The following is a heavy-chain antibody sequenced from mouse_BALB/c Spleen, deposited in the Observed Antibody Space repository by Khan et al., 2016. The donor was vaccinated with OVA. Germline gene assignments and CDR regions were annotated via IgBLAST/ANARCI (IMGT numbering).Heavy chain of an antibody. V-gene: IGHV1-5*01. CDR1: GYSFTSYW. CDR3: TDGNYVGWFAY. CDR2: IYPGNSDT. J-gene: IGHJ3*01. Sequence: VQLQQSGTVLARPGASVKMSCKASGYSFTSYWMHWVKQRPGQGLEWIGAIYPGNSDTSYNQKFKGKAKLTAVTSASTAYMELSSLTNADSAVYDLTDGNYVGWFAYWGQGTLVTVSA. D-gene: IGHD2-1*01.